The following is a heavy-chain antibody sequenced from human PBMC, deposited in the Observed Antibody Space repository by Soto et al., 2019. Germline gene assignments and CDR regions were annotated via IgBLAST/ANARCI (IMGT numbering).Heavy chain of an antibody. CDR2: IWYDGSNK. V-gene: IGHV3-33*01. CDR3: ARASSSWYSWFDP. J-gene: IGHJ5*02. Sequence: QVQLVESGGGVVQPGRSLRLSCAASGFTFSSYGMHWVRQAPGKGLEWVAVIWYDGSNKYYADSVKGRFTISRDNSKNPPYLKMNSVRAEDTAVYYGARASSSWYSWFDPWGQGTLVTVSS. D-gene: IGHD6-13*01. CDR1: GFTFSSYG.